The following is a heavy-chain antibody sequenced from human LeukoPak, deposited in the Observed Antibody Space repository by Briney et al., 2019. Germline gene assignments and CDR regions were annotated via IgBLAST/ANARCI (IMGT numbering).Heavy chain of an antibody. V-gene: IGHV3-30-3*01. CDR1: GFTFSSYA. J-gene: IGHJ3*02. CDR2: ISYDGSNK. CDR3: APEVWELQGASDI. Sequence: GTSLRLSCAASGFTFSSYAMHWVRQAPGKGLEWVAVISYDGSNKYYADSVKGRFTISRDNSKNTLYLQMNSLRAEDTAVYYCAPEVWELQGASDIWGQGTMVTVSS. D-gene: IGHD1-7*01.